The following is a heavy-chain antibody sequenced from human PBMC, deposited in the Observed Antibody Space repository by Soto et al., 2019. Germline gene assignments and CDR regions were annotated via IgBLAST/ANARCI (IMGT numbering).Heavy chain of an antibody. Sequence: QVQLQESGPGLVKPSETLSLTCTVSGGSISSYYWSWIRQPPGKGLEWIGYIYYSGSTNYNPSLTSLATITVDTSKNLYPHKLSSVAAADTAVYYCAGLEGGAACAAFDYWGQGTLVTVSS. D-gene: IGHD2-15*01. V-gene: IGHV4-59*08. CDR3: AGLEGGAACAAFDY. J-gene: IGHJ4*02. CDR2: IYYSGST. CDR1: GGSISSYY.